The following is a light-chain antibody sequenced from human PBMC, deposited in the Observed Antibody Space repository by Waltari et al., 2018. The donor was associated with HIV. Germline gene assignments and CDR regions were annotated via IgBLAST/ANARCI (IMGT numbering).Light chain of an antibody. J-gene: IGLJ3*02. CDR3: AARDDSLNAWV. V-gene: IGLV1-44*01. Sequence: QSVLTQPPSASGTPGRRVTISCSGTNSNVGSTPVNWYRQVPGTAPKLLMFSNNQRPSGVPDRFSGSKSGTSASLAIRGLKSEDEADYYCAARDDSLNAWVFGGGTKVTVL. CDR1: NSNVGSTP. CDR2: SNN.